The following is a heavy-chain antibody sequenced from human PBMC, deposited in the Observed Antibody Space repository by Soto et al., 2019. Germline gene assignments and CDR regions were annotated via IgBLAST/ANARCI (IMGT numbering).Heavy chain of an antibody. Sequence: LRLSCAASGFTFSSYGMHWVRQAPGKGLEWVSYITSKSTTIKYADSVKGRFTVSRDNAKNSLYLQLNSLRDEDTAVYYCAREMGACSDSSCYPGPYDSWGQGTLVTVSS. D-gene: IGHD3-16*01. V-gene: IGHV3-48*02. CDR1: GFTFSSYG. CDR2: ITSKSTTI. CDR3: AREMGACSDSSCYPGPYDS. J-gene: IGHJ5*02.